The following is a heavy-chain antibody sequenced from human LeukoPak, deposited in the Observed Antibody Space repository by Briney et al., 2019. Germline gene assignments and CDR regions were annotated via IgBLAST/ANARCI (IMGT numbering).Heavy chain of an antibody. CDR3: TRDDASDPSASFDV. V-gene: IGHV1-2*02. D-gene: IGHD1-26*01. Sequence: ASVKVSCKASGNNFRDDYIYWMRQAPGQGLEWVGWINPKSGATNYAQKFRGRVTLTGDTSINTAYMELYSLRYDDTAVYYCTRDDASDPSASFDVWGHGTVVTVSS. J-gene: IGHJ3*01. CDR2: INPKSGAT. CDR1: GNNFRDDY.